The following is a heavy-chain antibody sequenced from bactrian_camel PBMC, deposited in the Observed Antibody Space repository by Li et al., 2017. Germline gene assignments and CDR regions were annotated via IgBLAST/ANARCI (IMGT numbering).Heavy chain of an antibody. CDR3: AADLRRGSSPFEVDEYGY. Sequence: VQLVESGGGLVQPGKSLKLSCAASGFTFSNADMYWVRQAPGKGLEWVSSINSGGSTTYYADSVQGRFTISQDNTKNMVYLQMNNLKPEDTAMYYCAADLRRGSSPFEVDEYGYWGHGTQVTVS. D-gene: IGHD7*01. V-gene: IGHV3S40*01. CDR2: INSGGSTT. J-gene: IGHJ4*01. CDR1: GFTFSNAD.